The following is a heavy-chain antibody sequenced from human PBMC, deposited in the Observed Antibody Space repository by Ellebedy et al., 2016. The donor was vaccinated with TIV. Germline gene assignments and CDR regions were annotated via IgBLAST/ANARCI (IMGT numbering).Heavy chain of an antibody. D-gene: IGHD3-10*01. CDR3: AKVGVRSTTRGGYFDY. J-gene: IGHJ4*02. CDR2: ISGSGGST. CDR1: GFTFSSYA. Sequence: GESLKISCAASGFTFSSYAMSWVRQAPGKGLEWVSAISGSGGSTYYADSVKGRSTISRDNSKNTLYLQMNSLRAEDTAVYYCAKVGVRSTTRGGYFDYWGQGTLVTVSS. V-gene: IGHV3-23*01.